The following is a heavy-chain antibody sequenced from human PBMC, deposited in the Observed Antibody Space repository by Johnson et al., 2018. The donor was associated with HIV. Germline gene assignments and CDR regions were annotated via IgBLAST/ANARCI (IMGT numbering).Heavy chain of an antibody. V-gene: IGHV3-9*01. CDR1: GFTFSSYA. Sequence: VQLVESGGGVVQPGRSLRLSCVASGFTFSSYAMHWVRQAPGKGLEWVSGISWNSGSIGYADSVKGRFTISRDNAKNSLYLQMNSLRAEDTALYYCAKDMFYIAAARSGAFDIWGQGTMVTVSS. J-gene: IGHJ3*02. D-gene: IGHD6-13*01. CDR3: AKDMFYIAAARSGAFDI. CDR2: ISWNSGSI.